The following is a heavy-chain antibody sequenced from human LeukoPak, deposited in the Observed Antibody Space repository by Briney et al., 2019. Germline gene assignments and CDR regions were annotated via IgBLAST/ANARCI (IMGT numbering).Heavy chain of an antibody. Sequence: GGSLRLSCAASGFTFSNDWMNWVRQAPGKGLEWVSAVSGSGGSTFYADSVKGRFTISRDNSKNTLYLQMNSLRAEDTAVYYCAKAGSTTVTTRSGIDYWGQGTLVTVSS. J-gene: IGHJ4*02. CDR1: GFTFSNDW. CDR2: VSGSGGST. D-gene: IGHD4-17*01. CDR3: AKAGSTTVTTRSGIDY. V-gene: IGHV3-23*01.